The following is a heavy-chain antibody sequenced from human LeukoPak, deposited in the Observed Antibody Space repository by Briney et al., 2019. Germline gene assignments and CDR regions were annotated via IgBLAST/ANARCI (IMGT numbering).Heavy chain of an antibody. CDR3: ARVGYYDSSNYYAYFQH. D-gene: IGHD3-22*01. CDR2: INSDGTDI. J-gene: IGHJ1*01. Sequence: GGSLRLSCAASGFTFSSYWMHWVRQAPGKGLEWVARINSDGTDISYGDSVKGRFTISRDNAKNTLYLQMNSLRVEDTAVYYYARVGYYDSSNYYAYFQHWGQGTLVTVSS. V-gene: IGHV3-74*01. CDR1: GFTFSSYW.